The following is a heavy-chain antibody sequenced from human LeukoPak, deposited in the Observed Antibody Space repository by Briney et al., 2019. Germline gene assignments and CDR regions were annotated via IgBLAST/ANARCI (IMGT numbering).Heavy chain of an antibody. V-gene: IGHV3-15*07. J-gene: IGHJ4*02. CDR1: GFTFSNAW. CDR2: IKSKTDGGTT. D-gene: IGHD3-22*01. CDR3: STTYYYDSSEGY. Sequence: GGSLRLSCAASGFTFSNAWMNWVRQAPGKGLEWVGRIKSKTDGGTTDYAAPVNGRFTISRDDSKNTLYLQMNSLKTEDTAVYYYSTTYYYDSSEGYWGQGTLVTVSS.